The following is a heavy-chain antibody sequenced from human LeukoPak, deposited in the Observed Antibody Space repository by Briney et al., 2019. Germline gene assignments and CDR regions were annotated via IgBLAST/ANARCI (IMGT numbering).Heavy chain of an antibody. CDR3: ARLDDSNSRRPENDASDV. J-gene: IGHJ3*01. CDR1: GFTFSNYV. D-gene: IGHD3-22*01. V-gene: IGHV3-23*01. Sequence: PGGSLRLSCVASGFTFSNYVMMWVRQTQERRLEWVSAIRGSGRHTFYADSVKGRFTISRDNSKNTVYLQMNNLRPEDTAVYYCARLDDSNSRRPENDASDVWGQGTTVTVSS. CDR2: IRGSGRHT.